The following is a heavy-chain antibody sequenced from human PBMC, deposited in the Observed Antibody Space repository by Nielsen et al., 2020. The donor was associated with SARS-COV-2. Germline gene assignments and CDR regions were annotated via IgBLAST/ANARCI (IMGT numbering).Heavy chain of an antibody. CDR2: ISSSSSYI. CDR1: GFTFSSYG. D-gene: IGHD2-2*01. CDR3: ARGGCSSTSCYARDYNYYGMEV. J-gene: IGHJ6*02. V-gene: IGHV3-21*04. Sequence: GESLKISCAASGFTFSSYGMNWVRQAPGKGLEWVSSISSSSSYIYYADSVKGRFTISRDNAKNSLYLQMNSLRAEDTALDHCARGGCSSTSCYARDYNYYGMEVWGQGTTVNVSS.